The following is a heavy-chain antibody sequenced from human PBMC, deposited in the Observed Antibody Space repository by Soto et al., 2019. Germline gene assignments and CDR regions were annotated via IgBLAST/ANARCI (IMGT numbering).Heavy chain of an antibody. V-gene: IGHV6-1*01. D-gene: IGHD6-19*01. CDR2: TYYRSNWLH. CDR1: GDSVCSNTAA. Sequence: SPTLITRAISGDSVCSNTAAWNWIRSSPSRGLELRGRTYYRSNWLHDYAVSVKSRITFNPDTSKNHFSLQLNSVTPDDTAVYYCARGVAGSGFDLWGQGTLVTVYS. CDR3: ARGVAGSGFDL. J-gene: IGHJ4*02.